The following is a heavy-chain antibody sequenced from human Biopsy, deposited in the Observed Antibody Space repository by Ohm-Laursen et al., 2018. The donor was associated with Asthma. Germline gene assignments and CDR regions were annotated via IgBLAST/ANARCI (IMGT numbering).Heavy chain of an antibody. J-gene: IGHJ4*02. Sequence: SVKVSCKASGYTVTRYAINWVRQDPGQGLEWMGWNNTNTGNPTYAQGFKGRFVFSLDTSVNTAHLQISSLKADDTAVYYCARMISYYHEMRAPFFDYWGQGTLVTVSS. CDR3: ARMISYYHEMRAPFFDY. CDR1: GYTVTRYA. D-gene: IGHD3-22*01. V-gene: IGHV7-4-1*02. CDR2: NNTNTGNP.